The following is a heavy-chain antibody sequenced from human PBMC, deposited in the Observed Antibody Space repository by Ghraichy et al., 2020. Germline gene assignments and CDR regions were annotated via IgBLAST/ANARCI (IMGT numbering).Heavy chain of an antibody. J-gene: IGHJ4*02. CDR2: ISGSGGSI. D-gene: IGHD6-13*01. V-gene: IGHV3-23*01. CDR3: VKDQGSIIWYDGAFDY. CDR1: GFTFSNYA. Sequence: GGSLRLSCAASGFTFSNYAMSWVRQAPGKGLEWVSSISGSGGSIYYADSVKGRFTISRDNSRNTLYLQMNSLRAEDTAVYYCVKDQGSIIWYDGAFDYWGQGTLVTVSS.